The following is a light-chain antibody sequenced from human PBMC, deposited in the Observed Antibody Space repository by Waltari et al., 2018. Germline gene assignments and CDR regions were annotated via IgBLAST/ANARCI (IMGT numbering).Light chain of an antibody. V-gene: IGKV3-15*01. Sequence: ETIMTQSPATLSVSPGESATLSSRASKNIGNNLAWYQQTPGQAPRLLIYVTSSRSTGIPGRFFGAGSGTDFTLTISSLQSEDFGVYYCQQYNEWPYTFGQGTKVDLK. CDR3: QQYNEWPYT. CDR1: KNIGNN. J-gene: IGKJ2*01. CDR2: VTS.